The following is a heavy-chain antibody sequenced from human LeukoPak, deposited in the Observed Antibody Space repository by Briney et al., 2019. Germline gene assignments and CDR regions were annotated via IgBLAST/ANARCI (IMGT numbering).Heavy chain of an antibody. J-gene: IGHJ4*02. CDR2: FDCDDDK. Sequence: SGPTLVNPTQTLTLTCTFSGFSLSTTGMCVSWIRQPPGKALEWLARFDCDDDKHYSTSLETRLTISKDPTKNQVALTMTHMDPGGTATYYCARTWGQYYYDSSGYPFDYWGQGTLVTVSS. V-gene: IGHV2-70*11. CDR1: GFSLSTTGMC. CDR3: ARTWGQYYYDSSGYPFDY. D-gene: IGHD3-22*01.